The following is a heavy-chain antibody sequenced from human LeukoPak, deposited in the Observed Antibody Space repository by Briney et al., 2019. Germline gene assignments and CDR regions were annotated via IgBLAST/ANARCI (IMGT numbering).Heavy chain of an antibody. Sequence: GGSLRLSCAASGFTFSSYAMHWVRQAPGKGLEWVAVISYDGSNKYYADSVKGRFTISRDNSKNTLYLQMNSLRAEDAAVYYCARSSVGWHDYWGQGTLVTVSS. CDR3: ARSSVGWHDY. J-gene: IGHJ4*02. CDR1: GFTFSSYA. V-gene: IGHV3-30*14. D-gene: IGHD6-19*01. CDR2: ISYDGSNK.